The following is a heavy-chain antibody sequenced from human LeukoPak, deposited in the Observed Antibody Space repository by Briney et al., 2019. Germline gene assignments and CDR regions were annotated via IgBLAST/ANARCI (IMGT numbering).Heavy chain of an antibody. J-gene: IGHJ4*02. Sequence: GGSLRLSCAASGVPFSSYGMHWGRQGPGKGLERVAVITYDGSNKYYADSVKGRFTISRDNSKNTLYLQMNSLRAEDTAVYYCAKDGEYQLLGNRGYFDYWGQGTLVTVSS. CDR2: ITYDGSNK. CDR1: GVPFSSYG. CDR3: AKDGEYQLLGNRGYFDY. D-gene: IGHD2-2*01. V-gene: IGHV3-30*18.